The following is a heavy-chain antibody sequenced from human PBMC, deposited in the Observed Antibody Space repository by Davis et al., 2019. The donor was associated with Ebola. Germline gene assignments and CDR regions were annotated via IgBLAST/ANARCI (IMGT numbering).Heavy chain of an antibody. CDR1: GFTFSSYA. CDR2: ISGSGGST. J-gene: IGHJ4*02. V-gene: IGHV3-23*01. CDR3: ARGAYYDYIWGNYRPYYFDY. D-gene: IGHD3-16*02. Sequence: GESLKISCAASGFTFSSYAMSWVRQAPGKGLEWVSAISGSGGSTYYADSVKGRFTISRDNAKNSLYLQMNSLRAEDTAVYYCARGAYYDYIWGNYRPYYFDYWGQGTLVTVSS.